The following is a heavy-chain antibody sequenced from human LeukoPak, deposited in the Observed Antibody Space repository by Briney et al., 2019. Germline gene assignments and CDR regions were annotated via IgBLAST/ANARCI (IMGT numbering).Heavy chain of an antibody. CDR3: ARARYDYVWGSYRSAYFGY. CDR1: GYTFTGYY. J-gene: IGHJ4*02. Sequence: ASVKVSCKASGYTFTGYYMHWVRQAPGQGLEWMGWINPNSGGTNYAQKFQGRVTMTRDTSISTAYMELSRLRSDDTAVYYCARARYDYVWGSYRSAYFGYWGQGTLVTVSS. V-gene: IGHV1-2*02. CDR2: INPNSGGT. D-gene: IGHD3-16*02.